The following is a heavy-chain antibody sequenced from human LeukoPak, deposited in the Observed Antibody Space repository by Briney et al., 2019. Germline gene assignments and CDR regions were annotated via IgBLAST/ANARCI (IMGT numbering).Heavy chain of an antibody. CDR2: ISSSSSYI. CDR1: GFTFSSYS. D-gene: IGHD3-10*01. Sequence: KPGGSLRLSCAASGFTFSSYSMNWVRQAPGKGLEWVSSISSSSSYIYYADSVKGRFTISRDNAKNSLYLQMNSLRAEDTAVYYCARAFPYYYGSGSNDIWGQGTMVTVSS. CDR3: ARAFPYYYGSGSNDI. J-gene: IGHJ3*02. V-gene: IGHV3-21*01.